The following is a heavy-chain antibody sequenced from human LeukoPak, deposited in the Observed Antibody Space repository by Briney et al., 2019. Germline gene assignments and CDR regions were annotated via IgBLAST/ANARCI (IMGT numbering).Heavy chain of an antibody. CDR3: ARPYYYGSGSFYFDY. J-gene: IGHJ4*02. Sequence: SETLSLTCTVSGGSISSYYWSWIRQPPGKGLEWIGYIYYSGSTNYNPSLKSRVTISVDTSKNQFSLKLSSVTAADTAVYYCARPYYYGSGSFYFDYWGQGTLVTVSS. CDR1: GGSISSYY. CDR2: IYYSGST. D-gene: IGHD3-10*01. V-gene: IGHV4-59*08.